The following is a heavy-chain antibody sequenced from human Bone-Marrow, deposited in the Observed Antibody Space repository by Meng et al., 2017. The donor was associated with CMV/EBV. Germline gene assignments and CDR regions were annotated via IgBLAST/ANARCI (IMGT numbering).Heavy chain of an antibody. V-gene: IGHV4-39*07. CDR1: GGSISSSSYY. D-gene: IGHD2-2*01. CDR2: IYYSGST. CDR3: ARGRICSSTSCHREYFQH. J-gene: IGHJ1*01. Sequence: SETLSLTCTVSGGSISSSSYYWGWIRQPPGKGLEWIGSIYYSGSTYYNPSLKSRVTISVDTSKNQFSLKLSSVTAADTAVYYCARGRICSSTSCHREYFQHWGQGTLVTVYS.